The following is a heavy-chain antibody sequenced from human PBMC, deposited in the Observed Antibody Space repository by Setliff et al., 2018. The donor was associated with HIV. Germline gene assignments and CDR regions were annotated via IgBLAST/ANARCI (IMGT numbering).Heavy chain of an antibody. D-gene: IGHD6-13*01. CDR3: ARDLAAAGAFDI. CDR2: FDPEDGGT. CDR1: GYTLTELS. V-gene: IGHV1-24*01. J-gene: IGHJ3*02. Sequence: ASVKVSCKVSGYTLTELSIHWVRQAPGKGLEWMGGFDPEDGGTIHAQKFQGRVTMTEDTSTDTAYMELRSLSSEDTAVHYCARDLAAAGAFDIWGQGTMVTVSS.